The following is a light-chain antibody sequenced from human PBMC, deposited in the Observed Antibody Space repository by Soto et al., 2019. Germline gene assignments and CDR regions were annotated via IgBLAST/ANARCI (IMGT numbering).Light chain of an antibody. Sequence: DIQMTQSPSSLSASVGDRVTIACQASQDISNYLNWYQQKPGKAPKLLIYDASNLETGVPSRFSGSGSGTDFTFTISSLQPEDIATYYCQQYDNRPLTFGQGTRLDIK. V-gene: IGKV1-33*01. CDR3: QQYDNRPLT. CDR1: QDISNY. J-gene: IGKJ5*01. CDR2: DAS.